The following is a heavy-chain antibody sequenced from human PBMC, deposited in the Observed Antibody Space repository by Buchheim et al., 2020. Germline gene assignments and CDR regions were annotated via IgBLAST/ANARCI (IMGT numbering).Heavy chain of an antibody. D-gene: IGHD6-13*01. V-gene: IGHV3-48*04. CDR2: ISDTSSTI. CDR3: ARAPTPYSSSWYDYYYGMDV. Sequence: EVELVESGGGLVQPGGSLRLSCAVSGFSFSIYSMDWVRQAPGKGLEWLAYISDTSSTIYYGDSVKGRFTVSRDNAKNALYLQMNSLRVEDTAVYYCARAPTPYSSSWYDYYYGMDVWGQGTT. CDR1: GFSFSIYS. J-gene: IGHJ6*02.